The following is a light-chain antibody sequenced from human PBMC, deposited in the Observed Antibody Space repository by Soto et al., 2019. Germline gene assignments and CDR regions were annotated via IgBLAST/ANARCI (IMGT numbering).Light chain of an antibody. V-gene: IGLV1-44*01. CDR1: ISNIGKDT. CDR3: STWDDSLNGWV. J-gene: IGLJ3*02. CDR2: NDD. Sequence: QSVLTQPPSVSGTPWLRVNISCSGGISNIGKDTVNWYQQLPGTAPKLLMFNDDKRPSGVPDRLSGSRSGTSASLAISGLQSDDEAVYFCSTWDDSLNGWVFGGGTKLTVL.